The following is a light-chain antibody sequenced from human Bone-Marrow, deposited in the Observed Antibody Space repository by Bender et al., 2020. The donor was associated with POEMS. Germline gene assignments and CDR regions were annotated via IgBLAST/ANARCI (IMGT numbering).Light chain of an antibody. V-gene: IGLV2-8*01. CDR3: SSYAGNNNYV. Sequence: QSAPTQPPSASGSPGQSVTISCTGTSSDVGTFDYVSWYQQHPGKAPKLLIYEVNKWPSGFPDRFSGSKSGNTASLTVSGLQAEDEADYYCSSYAGNNNYVFGTGTELTVL. CDR1: SSDVGTFDY. J-gene: IGLJ1*01. CDR2: EVN.